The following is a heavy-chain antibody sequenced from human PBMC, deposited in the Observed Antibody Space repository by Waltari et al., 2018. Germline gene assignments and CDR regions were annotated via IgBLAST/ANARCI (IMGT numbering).Heavy chain of an antibody. CDR1: GYTFTGYY. D-gene: IGHD6-6*01. CDR3: ARGVGGLIAARNPPDY. Sequence: QVQLVQSGAEVKKPGASVKVSCKASGYTFTGYYMHWVRQAPGQGLEWMGWINPNSGGTNYAQKFQGRVTMTRDTSISTAYMELSRLRSDDTAVYYCARGVGGLIAARNPPDYWGQGTLVTVSS. V-gene: IGHV1-2*02. CDR2: INPNSGGT. J-gene: IGHJ4*02.